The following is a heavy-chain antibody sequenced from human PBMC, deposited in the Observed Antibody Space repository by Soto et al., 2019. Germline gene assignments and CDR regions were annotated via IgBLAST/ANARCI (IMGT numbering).Heavy chain of an antibody. CDR1: GGSISSSSYY. CDR3: ARHVSLTGSYSV. D-gene: IGHD1-26*01. Sequence: QLQLQESGPGRVKPSETLSLTCTVSGGSISSSSYYWCWLRQPPGKGLEWIGSIYYSGTTYYNPSLXSXXTLSVDTSENQFSLKLSSVTAADTAIYYCARHVSLTGSYSVWGQGTLVTVSA. J-gene: IGHJ4*02. CDR2: IYYSGTT. V-gene: IGHV4-39*01.